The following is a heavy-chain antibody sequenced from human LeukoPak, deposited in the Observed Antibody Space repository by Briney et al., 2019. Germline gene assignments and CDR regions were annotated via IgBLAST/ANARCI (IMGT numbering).Heavy chain of an antibody. CDR1: GYTFTSYG. CDR2: INPKSGGT. D-gene: IGHD6-13*01. CDR3: ARAGAAAVPDWHFDV. V-gene: IGHV1-2*02. J-gene: IGHJ2*01. Sequence: ASVKVSCKPSGYTFTSYGISWVRQAPGQGLEWMGCINPKSGGTNDAQKFQGRVTMTRDTSISTAYMELSWLAFEDTAVYYCARAGAAAVPDWHFDVWGRGTRVTVSS.